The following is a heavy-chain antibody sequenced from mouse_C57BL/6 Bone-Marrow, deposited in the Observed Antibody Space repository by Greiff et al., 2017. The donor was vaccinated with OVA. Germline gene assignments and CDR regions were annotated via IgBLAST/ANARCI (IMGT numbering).Heavy chain of an antibody. CDR1: GYTFTSYW. J-gene: IGHJ4*01. D-gene: IGHD1-1*01. V-gene: IGHV1-72*01. CDR2: IDPNSGGT. Sequence: QVQLKQPGAELVKPGASVKLSCKASGYTFTSYWMHWVKQRPGRGLEWIGRIDPNSGGTKYNEKFKSKATLTVDKPSSTAYMQLSSLTSEDSAVYYCARSRYGSTPSHYYAMDYWGQGTSVTVSS. CDR3: ARSRYGSTPSHYYAMDY.